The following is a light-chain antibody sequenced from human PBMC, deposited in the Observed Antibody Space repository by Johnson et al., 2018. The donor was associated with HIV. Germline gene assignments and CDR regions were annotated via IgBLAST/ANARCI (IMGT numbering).Light chain of an antibody. CDR1: TSNIGNNY. CDR2: ENN. V-gene: IGLV1-51*02. J-gene: IGLJ1*01. CDR3: GTWDSSLSPYF. Sequence: QSVLTQPPSVSAAPGQKVTISCSGGTSNIGNNYVSWYQHLPGTAPKLLIYENNKRPSGIPDRFSGSKSGTSATLGITGLQTGDEADYYCGTWDSSLSPYFFGTGTKVTVL.